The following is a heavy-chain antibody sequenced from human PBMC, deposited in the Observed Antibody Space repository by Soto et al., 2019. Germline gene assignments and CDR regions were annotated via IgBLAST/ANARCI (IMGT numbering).Heavy chain of an antibody. J-gene: IGHJ3*02. V-gene: IGHV1-69*05. CDR3: ARGFVSNYYDSSGYYPWGDGAFDI. CDR2: IIPIFGNT. D-gene: IGHD3-22*01. Sequence: ASVKVSCKASGCTFSSXTITWVRQAPGQGLEWMGGIIPIFGNTKYSQKFQGRVTITRDTSASTAYMELSSLRSEDTAVYYCARGFVSNYYDSSGYYPWGDGAFDIWGQGTMVTVSS. CDR1: GCTFSSXT.